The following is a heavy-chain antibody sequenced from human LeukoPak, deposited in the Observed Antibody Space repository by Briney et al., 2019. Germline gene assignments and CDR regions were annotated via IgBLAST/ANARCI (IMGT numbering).Heavy chain of an antibody. CDR2: IRYDGSNK. CDR1: GFTFSSYG. Sequence: GGSLRLSCAASGFTFSSYGMHWVRQAPGKGLEWVAFIRYDGSNKYYADSVKGRFTISRDNSKNTLYLQMNSLRAEDTAVYYCANPKVQLERPGAFDIWGQGTMVTVSS. D-gene: IGHD1-1*01. CDR3: ANPKVQLERPGAFDI. J-gene: IGHJ3*02. V-gene: IGHV3-30*02.